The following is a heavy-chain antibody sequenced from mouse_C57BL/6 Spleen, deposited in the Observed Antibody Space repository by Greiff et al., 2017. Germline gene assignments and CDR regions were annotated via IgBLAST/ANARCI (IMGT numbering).Heavy chain of an antibody. CDR1: GYTFTDYN. CDR2: INPNNGGT. J-gene: IGHJ4*01. D-gene: IGHD1-1*01. V-gene: IGHV1-22*01. Sequence: EVQLQQSGPELVKPGASVKMSCRASGYTFTDYNMHWVKQSHGKSLEWIGYINPNNGGTSYNQEFKGKATLTVNKSSSTAYMELRSRTSEESAVYYCARTLLLRTRAMDYWGQGTSVTVSS. CDR3: ARTLLLRTRAMDY.